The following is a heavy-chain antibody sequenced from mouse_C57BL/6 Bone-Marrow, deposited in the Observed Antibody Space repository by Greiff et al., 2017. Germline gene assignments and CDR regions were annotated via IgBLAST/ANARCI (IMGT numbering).Heavy chain of an antibody. D-gene: IGHD1-1*01. J-gene: IGHJ4*01. CDR1: GFSLTSYG. V-gene: IGHV2-2*01. CDR2: IWSGGST. Sequence: QVHVKQSGPGLVQPSQSLSITCTVSGFSLTSYGVHWVRQSPGKGLEWLGVIWSGGSTDYNAAFISRLSISKDNSKSQVFFKMNSLQADDTAIYYCASLEGSSYEAMDYWGQGTSVTVSS. CDR3: ASLEGSSYEAMDY.